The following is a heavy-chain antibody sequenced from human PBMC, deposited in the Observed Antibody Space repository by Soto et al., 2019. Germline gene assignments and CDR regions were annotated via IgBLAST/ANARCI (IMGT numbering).Heavy chain of an antibody. CDR1: GGSISSYY. Sequence: SETLSLTCTVSGGSISSYYWTWIRQPPGKGLVWIGFFFYSGSTYYNPSFKSRFTLSLDTSKTQFSLKLSFLTAADSAVYYCARSLYDSSGYAFSSWGQGTVVTV. D-gene: IGHD3-22*01. V-gene: IGHV4-59*01. CDR3: ARSLYDSSGYAFSS. J-gene: IGHJ5*02. CDR2: FFYSGST.